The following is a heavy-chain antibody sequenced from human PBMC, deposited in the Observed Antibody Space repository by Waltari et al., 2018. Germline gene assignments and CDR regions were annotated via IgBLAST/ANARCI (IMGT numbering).Heavy chain of an antibody. CDR1: GFTVSNNY. Sequence: EVQLVESGGGLIQPGGSLRLSCEVSGFTVSNNYIGWVRQAPGKGLEWVSVIYGGGDTYDGDAVRGRFTISRDNSKNTLYLQMNSLRVEDTALYYCATWTGGSLGAFDNWGQGTMVTVSS. D-gene: IGHD7-27*01. J-gene: IGHJ3*02. V-gene: IGHV3-53*01. CDR3: ATWTGGSLGAFDN. CDR2: IYGGGDT.